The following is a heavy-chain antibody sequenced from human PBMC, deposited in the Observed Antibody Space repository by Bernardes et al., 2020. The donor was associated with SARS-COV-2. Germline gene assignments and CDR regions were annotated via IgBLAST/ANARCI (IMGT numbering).Heavy chain of an antibody. V-gene: IGHV1-24*01. CDR3: TTGRLVLDGFDI. CDR2: FDPQDGQT. CDR1: AYSLSDLN. D-gene: IGHD3-9*01. Sequence: ASVKVSCKVSAYSLSDLNIHWVRQAPGRGLEWMGGFDPQDGQTVFAVNFQGRVTMTEDTSTDTAYMDLNSLRFEDTAVYYCTTGRLVLDGFDIWGEGTMVTVSS. J-gene: IGHJ3*02.